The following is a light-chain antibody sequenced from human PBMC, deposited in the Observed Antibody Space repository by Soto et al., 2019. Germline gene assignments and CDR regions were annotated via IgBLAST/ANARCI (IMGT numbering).Light chain of an antibody. Sequence: IVMRLTAGTLSVYAGERATLCCRTSQSVSSNLAWYQQKPGQAPRLFIYGASTRATGIPARFSGSGSGTEFTLTISRLQSEDFAVYYCQQYNNWPAITFGQGTRLEIK. V-gene: IGKV3D-15*01. CDR2: GAS. CDR3: QQYNNWPAIT. CDR1: QSVSSN. J-gene: IGKJ5*01.